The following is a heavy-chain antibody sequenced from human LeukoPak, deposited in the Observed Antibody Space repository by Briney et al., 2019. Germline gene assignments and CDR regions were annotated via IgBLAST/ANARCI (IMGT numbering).Heavy chain of an antibody. Sequence: ASVKVSCKASGGTFSSYAISWVRQAPGQGLEWMGGIIPIFGTANYAQKFQGRVTITADESTSTAYMELSSLRSEDTAVYYCARETLVYYYDSSGTLEGAFDIWGQGTMVTVSS. CDR1: GGTFSSYA. V-gene: IGHV1-69*13. J-gene: IGHJ3*02. D-gene: IGHD3-22*01. CDR3: ARETLVYYYDSSGTLEGAFDI. CDR2: IIPIFGTA.